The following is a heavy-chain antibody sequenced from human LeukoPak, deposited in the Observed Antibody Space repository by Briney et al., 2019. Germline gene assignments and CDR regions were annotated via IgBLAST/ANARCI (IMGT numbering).Heavy chain of an antibody. CDR1: GDSISRSSYF. CDR3: ARQAHISSWFNYHYYYMDV. V-gene: IGHV4-39*01. Sequence: SETLSLTCTVSGDSISRSSYFWAWIRQPPGKGLEWIGEINHSGSTNYNPSLKSRVTISVDTSKNQFSLKLSSVTAADTAVYYCARQAHISSWFNYHYYYMDVWGKGTTVTISS. CDR2: INHSGST. J-gene: IGHJ6*03. D-gene: IGHD6-13*01.